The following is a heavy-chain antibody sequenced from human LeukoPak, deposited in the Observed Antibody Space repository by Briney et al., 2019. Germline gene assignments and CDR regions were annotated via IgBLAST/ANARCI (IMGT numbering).Heavy chain of an antibody. Sequence: GASVKVSCKASGYTFTGYYMHWVRQAPGQGLEWMGWINPNSGGTNYAQKFQGRVTMTRDTSISTAYMELSRLRSDDTAVYYCATASYYDILTGSHNYFDYWGQGTLVTVSS. CDR2: INPNSGGT. CDR3: ATASYYDILTGSHNYFDY. CDR1: GYTFTGYY. D-gene: IGHD3-9*01. V-gene: IGHV1-2*02. J-gene: IGHJ4*02.